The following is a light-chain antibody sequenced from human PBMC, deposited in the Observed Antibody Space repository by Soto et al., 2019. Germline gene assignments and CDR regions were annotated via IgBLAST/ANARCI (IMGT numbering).Light chain of an antibody. V-gene: IGKV3-20*01. CDR1: QSVSSY. Sequence: EIVLTQSPATLSLSPGERATLSRRSSQSVSSYLAWYQQKPGQAPRLLIYDASNRATGIPARFSGSGSGTDFTLTISRLEPEDFAVYHCQQYGSSPLITVGQGTRLEIK. CDR3: QQYGSSPLIT. J-gene: IGKJ5*01. CDR2: DAS.